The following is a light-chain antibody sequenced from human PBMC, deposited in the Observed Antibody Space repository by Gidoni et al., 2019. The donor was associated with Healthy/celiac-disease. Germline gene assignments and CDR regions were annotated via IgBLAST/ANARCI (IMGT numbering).Light chain of an antibody. V-gene: IGKV1-9*01. CDR2: AAS. J-gene: IGKJ3*01. CDR1: KGISSN. CDR3: QHLNSYPFT. Sequence: DIQLTQSPSSLYASVGDRVTITCRASKGISSNLAWSQQQSGKAPNLLIYAASTLQSGVPSRLSGSGSGTEFTLTISSLQPHDFATYYCQHLNSYPFTFGPGTKVDIK.